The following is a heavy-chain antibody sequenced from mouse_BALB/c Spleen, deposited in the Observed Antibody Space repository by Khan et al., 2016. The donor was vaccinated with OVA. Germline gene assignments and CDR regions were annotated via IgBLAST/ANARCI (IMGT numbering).Heavy chain of an antibody. CDR3: DREGNGSDGFAY. CDR2: IWGDGST. CDR1: GFSLPDFG. J-gene: IGHJ3*01. V-gene: IGHV2-6-7*01. D-gene: IGHD1-1*02. Sequence: QVQLKQSGPGLVAPSQSLSITCTVSGFSLPDFGVNWIRQPPGKGLEWLGMIWGDGSTDYNSALKSRLSIRKDNSKSQVFLTMNSLQTDDTARYYVDREGNGSDGFAYWGQGTLVTVSA.